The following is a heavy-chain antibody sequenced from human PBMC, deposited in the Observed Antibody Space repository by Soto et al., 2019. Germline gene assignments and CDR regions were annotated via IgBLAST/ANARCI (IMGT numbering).Heavy chain of an antibody. CDR3: ARARGYSYGYYYDILTGYFGANWFDP. J-gene: IGHJ5*02. D-gene: IGHD3-9*01. CDR2: ISAYNGNT. V-gene: IGHV1-18*01. CDR1: GYTFTSYG. Sequence: QVQLVQSGAEVKKPGASVKVSYKASGYTFTSYGISWVRQAPGQGLEWMGWISAYNGNTNYAQKLQGRVTMTTDTSTSTADMXXMXLXXDDTAVYYGARARGYSYGYYYDILTGYFGANWFDPWGQGTLVTVSS.